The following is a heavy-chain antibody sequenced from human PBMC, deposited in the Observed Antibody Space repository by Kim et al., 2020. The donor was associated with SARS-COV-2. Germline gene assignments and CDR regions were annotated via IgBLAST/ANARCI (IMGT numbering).Heavy chain of an antibody. CDR3: AKVGKDSNYGYYYYMDV. CDR1: GFTFDDYA. Sequence: GGSLRLSCAASGFTFDDYAMHWVRQAPGKGLEWVSGISWNSGSIGYADSVKGRFTISRDNAKNSLYLQMNSLRAEDTALYYCAKVGKDSNYGYYYYMDVWGKGTTVTVSS. V-gene: IGHV3-9*01. D-gene: IGHD4-4*01. J-gene: IGHJ6*03. CDR2: ISWNSGSI.